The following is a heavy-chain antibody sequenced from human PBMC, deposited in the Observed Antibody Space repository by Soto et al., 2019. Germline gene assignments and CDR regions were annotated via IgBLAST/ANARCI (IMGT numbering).Heavy chain of an antibody. D-gene: IGHD6-19*01. CDR1: GFTFSNAW. CDR3: TTDAWEHWLFHYYYYGMDV. Sequence: EVQLVESGGGLVKPGGSLRLSCAASGFTFSNAWMNWVRQAPGKGLEWVGRIKSKTDGGTTDYAAPVKGRFTISRDDSKNTLYLQMNSLKTEDTAVYYCTTDAWEHWLFHYYYYGMDVWGQGTTVTVSS. CDR2: IKSKTDGGTT. J-gene: IGHJ6*02. V-gene: IGHV3-15*07.